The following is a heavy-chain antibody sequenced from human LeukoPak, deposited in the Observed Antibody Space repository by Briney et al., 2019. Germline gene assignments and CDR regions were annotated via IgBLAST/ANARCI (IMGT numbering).Heavy chain of an antibody. J-gene: IGHJ4*02. CDR1: GGTFSSYA. CDR3: ARSSGILTGYYLFDY. D-gene: IGHD3-9*01. CDR2: IIPIFGTA. Sequence: SVKVSCKASGGTFSSYAISWVRQAPGQGLEWMGGIIPIFGTANYAQKLQGRVTMTTDTSTSTAYMELRSLRSDDTAVYYCARSSGILTGYYLFDYWGQGTLVTVSS. V-gene: IGHV1-69*05.